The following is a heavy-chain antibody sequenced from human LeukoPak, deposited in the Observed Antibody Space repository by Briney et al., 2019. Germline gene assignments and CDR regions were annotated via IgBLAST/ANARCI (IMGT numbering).Heavy chain of an antibody. CDR2: INHSGST. Sequence: PSETLSLACAVYGGSFSGYYWSWIRQPPGKGLEWIGEINHSGSTNYNPSLKSRVTISVDTSKNQFSLKLSSVTAADTAVYYCATYSGYDLRFDYWGQGTLVTVSS. D-gene: IGHD5-12*01. J-gene: IGHJ4*02. CDR3: ATYSGYDLRFDY. V-gene: IGHV4-34*01. CDR1: GGSFSGYY.